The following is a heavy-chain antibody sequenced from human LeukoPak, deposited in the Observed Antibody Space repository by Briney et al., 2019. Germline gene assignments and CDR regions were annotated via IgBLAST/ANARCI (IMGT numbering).Heavy chain of an antibody. CDR3: ARGSMTTVTPFDY. Sequence: GGSLRLSCATSGFTFRTYAMTWVRQAPGKGLEWVSSISSSSSYIYYADSVKGRFTISRDNAKNSLYLQMNSLRAEDTAVYYCARGSMTTVTPFDYWGQGTLVTVSS. V-gene: IGHV3-21*01. D-gene: IGHD4-17*01. CDR2: ISSSSSYI. CDR1: GFTFRTYA. J-gene: IGHJ4*02.